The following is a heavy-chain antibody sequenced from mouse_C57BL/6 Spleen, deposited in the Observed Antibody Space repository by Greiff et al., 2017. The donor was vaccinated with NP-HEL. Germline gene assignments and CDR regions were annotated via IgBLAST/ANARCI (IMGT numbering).Heavy chain of an antibody. Sequence: VQLQQSGAELVRPGASVTLSCKASGYTFTDYEMHWVKQTPVHGLEWIGAIDPETGGTAYNQKFKGKAILTADKSSSTAYMQLRSLTSEDSAVYYCTRSSGDGYSWYFDVWGTGTTVTVSS. CDR3: TRSSGDGYSWYFDV. J-gene: IGHJ1*03. D-gene: IGHD2-3*01. V-gene: IGHV1-15*01. CDR1: GYTFTDYE. CDR2: IDPETGGT.